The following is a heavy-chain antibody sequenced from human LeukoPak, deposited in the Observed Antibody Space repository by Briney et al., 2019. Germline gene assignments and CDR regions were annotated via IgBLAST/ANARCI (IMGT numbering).Heavy chain of an antibody. D-gene: IGHD3-22*01. J-gene: IGHJ4*02. CDR1: GGSISSYY. CDR3: ATLQSSGYDYSDY. Sequence: SETLSLTCTVSGGSISSYYWSWIRQPPGKGLEWIGYIYYSGSTDYNPSLKSRVTMSVDTSRNQFSLNLRSVTAADTAVYYCATLQSSGYDYSDYWGQGILVTVSS. V-gene: IGHV4-59*08. CDR2: IYYSGST.